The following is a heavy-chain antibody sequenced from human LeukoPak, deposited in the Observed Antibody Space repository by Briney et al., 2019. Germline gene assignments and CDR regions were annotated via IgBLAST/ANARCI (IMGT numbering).Heavy chain of an antibody. V-gene: IGHV3-30*02. Sequence: PGGSLRLSCVAHGFIFSSYDIHWVRQAPGKGLEWVALIRFDGSNGYYTDSVKGRFTISRDNSKNTLYLHMSSLRTEDTAVYYCARVFRGYYFDYWGQGTLVTVSS. J-gene: IGHJ4*02. CDR2: IRFDGSNG. CDR1: GFIFSSYD. D-gene: IGHD2-15*01. CDR3: ARVFRGYYFDY.